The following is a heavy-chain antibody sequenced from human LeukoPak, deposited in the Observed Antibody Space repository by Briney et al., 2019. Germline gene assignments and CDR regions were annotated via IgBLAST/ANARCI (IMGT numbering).Heavy chain of an antibody. Sequence: PGGSLRLSCATSGFTFRSFDMTWVRQAPGKGLEWVSTIGGSGDNTYYADSVKGRLTISRDNAKNTLYLQMNSLRAEDTAVYYCAELGITMIGGVWGKGTTVTISS. CDR2: IGGSGDNT. D-gene: IGHD3-10*02. V-gene: IGHV3-23*01. CDR3: AELGITMIGGV. J-gene: IGHJ6*04. CDR1: GFTFRSFD.